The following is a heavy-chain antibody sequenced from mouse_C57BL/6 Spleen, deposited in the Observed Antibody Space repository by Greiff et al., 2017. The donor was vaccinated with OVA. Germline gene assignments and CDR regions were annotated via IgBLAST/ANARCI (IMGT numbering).Heavy chain of an antibody. J-gene: IGHJ1*03. CDR2: INPNNGGT. Sequence: EVQLQQSGPELVKPGASVKISCKASGYTFTDYYMNWVKQSHGKSLEWIGDINPNNGGTSYNQKFKGKATLTVDKSSSTAYMELRSLTSEDSAVYYCAGYYGSKDYWYFDVWGTGTTVTVSS. D-gene: IGHD1-1*01. CDR3: AGYYGSKDYWYFDV. V-gene: IGHV1-26*01. CDR1: GYTFTDYY.